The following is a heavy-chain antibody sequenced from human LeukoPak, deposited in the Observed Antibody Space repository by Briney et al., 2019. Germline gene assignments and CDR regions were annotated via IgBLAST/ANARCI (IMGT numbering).Heavy chain of an antibody. CDR2: ISSSSSI. Sequence: PGGSLRLSCAASGFTFSTYSMNWVRQAPGKGLEWVSSISSSSSIYYADSVKGRFTISKDNAKSSLYLQMNSLRADDTAVYYCARGIVVVPAALFTDYMDVWGKGTTVTVSS. D-gene: IGHD2-2*01. J-gene: IGHJ6*03. V-gene: IGHV3-21*01. CDR3: ARGIVVVPAALFTDYMDV. CDR1: GFTFSTYS.